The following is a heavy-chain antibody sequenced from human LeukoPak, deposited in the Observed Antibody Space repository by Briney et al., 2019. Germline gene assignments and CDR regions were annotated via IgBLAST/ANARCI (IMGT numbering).Heavy chain of an antibody. Sequence: PSETLSLTCTVSGGSINSYYWSWIRQPPGKGLEWIGYIYYSGSTNYNPSLKSRVTISVDTSKNQFSLKLSSVTAADTAVYYCARDYGGNSGYWGHGTLVTVSS. V-gene: IGHV4-59*01. CDR1: GGSINSYY. J-gene: IGHJ4*01. CDR3: ARDYGGNSGY. CDR2: IYYSGST. D-gene: IGHD4-23*01.